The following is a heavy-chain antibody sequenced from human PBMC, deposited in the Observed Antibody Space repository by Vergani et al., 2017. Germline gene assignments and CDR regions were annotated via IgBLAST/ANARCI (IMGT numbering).Heavy chain of an antibody. J-gene: IGHJ4*02. CDR2: ISAYSGET. D-gene: IGHD3-16*02. CDR1: RYPFSRYG. Sequence: QAQLVQSGAEVKKPGASVRVSCKASRYPFSRYGISWVRQAPGQGLEWMGWISAYSGETRYARSLQGRVTMTTDASTNTAYMELSSLRSEDTAVYYCAREGFYDYVWGSYRLRGGYYFDYWGQGTLVTVSS. V-gene: IGHV1-18*01. CDR3: AREGFYDYVWGSYRLRGGYYFDY.